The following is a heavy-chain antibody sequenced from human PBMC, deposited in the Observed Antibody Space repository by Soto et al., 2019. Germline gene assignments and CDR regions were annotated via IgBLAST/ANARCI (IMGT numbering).Heavy chain of an antibody. CDR3: AQDVGFRKSWYLDY. J-gene: IGHJ4*02. V-gene: IGHV3-30*18. CDR2: ISYDGSNK. D-gene: IGHD6-13*01. CDR1: GFSFSSYG. Sequence: QVQLVESGGGVVQPGRSLRLSCAASGFSFSSYGMHWVRQAPGKGLKWVAVISYDGSNKYYADSVKGRFTISRDNSKSTLYLQMNSLRAEDTAVYYCAQDVGFRKSWYLDYWGQGALVTVSS.